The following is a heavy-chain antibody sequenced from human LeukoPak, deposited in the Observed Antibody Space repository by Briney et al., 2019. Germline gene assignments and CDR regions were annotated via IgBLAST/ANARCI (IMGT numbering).Heavy chain of an antibody. Sequence: GESLKISCKGSGYSFTSYWIGWVRQMPGKGLEWMGIIYPGDSDTRYSPSFQCQVTISADKSISTAYLQWSSLKASDTAMYYCAREGGREKAYCGGDCYYGMDVWGQGTTVTVSS. CDR1: GYSFTSYW. CDR3: AREGGREKAYCGGDCYYGMDV. V-gene: IGHV5-51*01. D-gene: IGHD2-21*01. J-gene: IGHJ6*02. CDR2: IYPGDSDT.